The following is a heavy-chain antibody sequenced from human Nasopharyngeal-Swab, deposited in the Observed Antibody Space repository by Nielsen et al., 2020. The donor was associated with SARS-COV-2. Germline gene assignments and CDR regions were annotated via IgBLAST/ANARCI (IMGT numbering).Heavy chain of an antibody. CDR3: ARLPMRAASGRGAFDI. Sequence: ESLNLSCKASGYNFATYWIGWVRQMPGEGLRWIGLIYPGDSDTRYSPSLQGQVTISADRSITTAYLQWSSLKASDTAMYYCARLPMRAASGRGAFDIWGQGTMVTVSS. CDR2: IYPGDSDT. CDR1: GYNFATYW. D-gene: IGHD6-13*01. J-gene: IGHJ3*02. V-gene: IGHV5-51*01.